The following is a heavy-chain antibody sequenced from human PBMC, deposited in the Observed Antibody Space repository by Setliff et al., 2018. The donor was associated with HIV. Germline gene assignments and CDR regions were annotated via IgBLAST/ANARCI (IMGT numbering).Heavy chain of an antibody. V-gene: IGHV3-15*01. CDR2: IKSKTDGGTT. D-gene: IGHD5-12*01. Sequence: GGSLRLSCAASGFTFSNAWMSWVRQAPGKGLEWVGRIKSKTDGGTTDYAAPVKGRFTISRDDPKNTLYLQMNSLKTEDTAVYYCTTEDPWLRFGHWGQGTLVTVSS. CDR1: GFTFSNAW. CDR3: TTEDPWLRFGH. J-gene: IGHJ5*02.